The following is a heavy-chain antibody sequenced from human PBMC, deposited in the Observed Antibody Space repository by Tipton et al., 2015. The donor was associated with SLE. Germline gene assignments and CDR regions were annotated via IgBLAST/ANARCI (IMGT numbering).Heavy chain of an antibody. J-gene: IGHJ5*02. CDR2: LYPSGST. CDR3: ARAQRLVRWLDP. D-gene: IGHD6-13*01. CDR1: GGSISSGGYS. V-gene: IGHV4-30-2*01. Sequence: TLSLTCAVSGGSISSGGYSWSWIRQPPGKGLEWIGFLYPSGSTYYNPSLKSRVTISVDTSKNQFSLKLSSVTAADTAVYYCARAQRLVRWLDPWGQGTLVTVSS.